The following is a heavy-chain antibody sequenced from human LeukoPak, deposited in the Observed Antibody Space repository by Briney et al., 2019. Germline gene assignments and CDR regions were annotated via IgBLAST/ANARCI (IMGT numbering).Heavy chain of an antibody. J-gene: IGHJ4*02. V-gene: IGHV4-59*01. D-gene: IGHD5-18*01. CDR2: IYYTGST. CDR3: ASVTATHTYYFDY. CDR1: GGSISSYY. Sequence: SETLPLTCSVSGGSISSYYWSWIRQPPGKGLEWIGYIYYTGSTHYNPSLKSRVTISVDTSKNQFSLKLSSVTAADTAVYYCASVTATHTYYFDYWGQGTLVTVSS.